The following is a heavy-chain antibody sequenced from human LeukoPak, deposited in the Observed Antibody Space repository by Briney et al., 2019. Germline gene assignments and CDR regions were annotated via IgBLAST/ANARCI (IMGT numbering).Heavy chain of an antibody. Sequence: ASVKVSCKASGYTFTSYGMSWVRQAPGQGLEWMGWINAYNGNTYYAQKLQGRVTMTTDTSTSTAYMELRSLRSDDTAVYYCARDGLPCIAAPGAYNWFDPWGQGTLVTVSS. D-gene: IGHD6-13*01. CDR3: ARDGLPCIAAPGAYNWFDP. CDR1: GYTFTSYG. CDR2: INAYNGNT. J-gene: IGHJ5*02. V-gene: IGHV1-18*01.